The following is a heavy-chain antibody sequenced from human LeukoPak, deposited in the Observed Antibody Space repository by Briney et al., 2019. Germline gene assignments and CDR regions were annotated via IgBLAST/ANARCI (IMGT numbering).Heavy chain of an antibody. J-gene: IGHJ6*03. V-gene: IGHV4-38-2*01. CDR1: GYSISSGYY. Sequence: PSETLSLTCAVSGYSISSGYYWGWIRQPPGKGLEWIGSIYHSGSTYYNPSLKSRVTISVDTSKNQFSLKLSSVTAADTAVYYCARHGLNDYSNYLMVGRPKYYYYYMDVWGKGTTVTVSS. CDR3: ARHGLNDYSNYLMVGRPKYYYYYMDV. CDR2: IYHSGST. D-gene: IGHD4-11*01.